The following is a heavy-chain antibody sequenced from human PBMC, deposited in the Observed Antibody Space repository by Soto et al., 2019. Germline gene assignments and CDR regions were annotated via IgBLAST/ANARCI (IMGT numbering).Heavy chain of an antibody. Sequence: QVQLVEPGGGVVKPGRSLRLSFVASGFTFSSYGMHWVRQAPGRGLEWVAIISYDGSNTYYADSVKGRFTISRDNSKNTLYLQMNSLRAEDTSVYYCAKEGGLSGSYYISSSYYFDYWGQGTLVTVSS. CDR3: AKEGGLSGSYYISSSYYFDY. CDR1: GFTFSSYG. D-gene: IGHD1-26*01. CDR2: ISYDGSNT. J-gene: IGHJ4*02. V-gene: IGHV3-30*18.